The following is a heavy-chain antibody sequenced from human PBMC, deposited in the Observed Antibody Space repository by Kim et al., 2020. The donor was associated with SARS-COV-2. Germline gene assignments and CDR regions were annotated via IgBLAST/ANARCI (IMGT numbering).Heavy chain of an antibody. Sequence: KIYDQKFHGRVSMTEDTSTDTAYMELSSLRSEDTAVYYCATADSSGPIDYWGQGPLVTVSS. D-gene: IGHD6-19*01. CDR3: ATADSSGPIDY. J-gene: IGHJ4*02. V-gene: IGHV1-24*01. CDR2: K.